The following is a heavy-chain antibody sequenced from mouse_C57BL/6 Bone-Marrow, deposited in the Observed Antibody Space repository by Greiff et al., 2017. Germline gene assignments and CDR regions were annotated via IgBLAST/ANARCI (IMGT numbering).Heavy chain of an antibody. J-gene: IGHJ3*01. V-gene: IGHV10-1*01. Sequence: EVQLQQSGGGLVQPKGSLKLSCAASGFSFNTYAMTWVRQAPGKGLEWVARIRSKSNNYATYYAVSVKDRFTISRDDSESMLYMQMNNLQAEDTAMYYSVRHLYFLGFAYWGQGTLVTVSA. D-gene: IGHD2-1*01. CDR2: IRSKSNNYAT. CDR1: GFSFNTYA. CDR3: VRHLYFLGFAY.